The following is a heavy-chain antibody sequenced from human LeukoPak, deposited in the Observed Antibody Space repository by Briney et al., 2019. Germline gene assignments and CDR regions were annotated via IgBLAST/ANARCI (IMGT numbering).Heavy chain of an antibody. J-gene: IGHJ4*02. Sequence: ASVKVSCKASGYTFTSYGISWVRQAPGQGLEWMGWISAYNGNTNYAQKLQGRVTMTTDTSTSTAYMELRSLRSDDTAVYYCARVLNPYYDSSGYPFDYWGQGTLVTVSS. CDR2: ISAYNGNT. CDR1: GYTFTSYG. V-gene: IGHV1-18*01. CDR3: ARVLNPYYDSSGYPFDY. D-gene: IGHD3-22*01.